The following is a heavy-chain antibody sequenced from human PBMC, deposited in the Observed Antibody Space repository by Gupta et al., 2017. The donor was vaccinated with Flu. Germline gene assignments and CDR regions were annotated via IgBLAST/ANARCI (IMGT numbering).Heavy chain of an antibody. CDR2: TYKSGTT. J-gene: IGHJ3*02. D-gene: IGHD6-19*01. CDR3: ARDGSGRSFQI. V-gene: IGHV4-4*08. Sequence: IRQPPGEGLEWIGYTYKSGTTEYNPYLKSRVAISVDSFKNQFSLRVSFVTAADTAVYYCARDGSGRSFQIWGQGTMVTVSS.